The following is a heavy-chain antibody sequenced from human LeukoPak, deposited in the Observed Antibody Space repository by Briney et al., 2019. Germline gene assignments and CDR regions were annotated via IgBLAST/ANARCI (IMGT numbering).Heavy chain of an antibody. D-gene: IGHD3-3*01. Sequence: GGSLRLSCTTSGFTFSNYLMYWVRQAPGKGLMWVSRIKSDGTGITYTDSVEGRFTISRDNAKNTLYLQMNSLRDEDTAVYYCVRGQTIDYWGQGTLVTVSS. CDR2: IKSDGTGI. CDR1: GFTFSNYL. J-gene: IGHJ4*02. V-gene: IGHV3-74*01. CDR3: VRGQTIDY.